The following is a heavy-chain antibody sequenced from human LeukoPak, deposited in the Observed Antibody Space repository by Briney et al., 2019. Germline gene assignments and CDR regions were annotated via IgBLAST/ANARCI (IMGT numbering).Heavy chain of an antibody. V-gene: IGHV4-34*01. CDR1: GVSFSGYY. D-gene: IGHD3-10*01. CDR3: ARGFVYYYGSGSRSWFDP. Sequence: PSETLSLTCAVYGVSFSGYYWSWIRQPPGKGLEWIGEINHSGSTNYNPSLKSRVTISVDTSKNQFSLKLSSVTAADTAVYYCARGFVYYYGSGSRSWFDPWGQGTLVTVSS. CDR2: INHSGST. J-gene: IGHJ5*02.